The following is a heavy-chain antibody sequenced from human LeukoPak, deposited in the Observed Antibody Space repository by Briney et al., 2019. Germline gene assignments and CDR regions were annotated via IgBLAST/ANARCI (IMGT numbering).Heavy chain of an antibody. Sequence: GASVKVSCKASGYTFTGYYMHWVRQAPGQGLEWLGRISPNHGGTMYAQKFQRRVTMTRDTSISTVYMELSRLTSDDTALFYCARDGGLIDGFNIWGQGTMVTVSS. CDR3: ARDGGLIDGFNI. J-gene: IGHJ3*02. CDR2: ISPNHGGT. CDR1: GYTFTGYY. V-gene: IGHV1-2*06. D-gene: IGHD3-16*01.